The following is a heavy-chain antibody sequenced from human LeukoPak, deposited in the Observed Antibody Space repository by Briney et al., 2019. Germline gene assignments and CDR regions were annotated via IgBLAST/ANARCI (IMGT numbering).Heavy chain of an antibody. Sequence: SETLSLTCTVSGGSLSSYYWSWIRQPPGKGLEWIGYIYYSGSTNYNPSLKSRVTISVDTSKNQFSLKLSSVTAADTAVYYCARLGPFYRSSDYYYYYYMDVWGKGTTVTVSS. CDR3: ARLGPFYRSSDYYYYYYMDV. V-gene: IGHV4-59*01. CDR2: IYYSGST. D-gene: IGHD6-13*01. CDR1: GGSLSSYY. J-gene: IGHJ6*03.